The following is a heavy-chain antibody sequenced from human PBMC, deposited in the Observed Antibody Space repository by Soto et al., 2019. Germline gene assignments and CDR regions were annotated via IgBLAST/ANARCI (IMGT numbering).Heavy chain of an antibody. Sequence: QVQLVQSGAEVKKPGSSVKVSCKASGGTFSSYAISWVRQAPGQGLEWMGEIIPIFGTANYAQKFQGRVTVTADEATSTAYLELGSLRCEDTAVYYCARDRGPSSGYYPYWFDPWGQGTLVTVSS. CDR1: GGTFSSYA. V-gene: IGHV1-69*12. J-gene: IGHJ5*02. CDR3: ARDRGPSSGYYPYWFDP. D-gene: IGHD3-22*01. CDR2: IIPIFGTA.